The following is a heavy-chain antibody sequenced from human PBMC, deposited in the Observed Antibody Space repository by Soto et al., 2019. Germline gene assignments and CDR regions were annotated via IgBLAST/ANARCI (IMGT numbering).Heavy chain of an antibody. CDR3: ARDSRALLWFWELYPYGMDV. Sequence: QVQLVQSGAEVKKPGASVKVSCKASGYTFTSYYMHWVRQAPGQGLEWMGIINPSGGSTTYAQKFQVRVTMTRDTSTSTIYMQLSSLRSEDTAVYYCARDSRALLWFWELYPYGMDVWGQGTTVTVSS. CDR2: INPSGGST. V-gene: IGHV1-46*01. CDR1: GYTFTSYY. D-gene: IGHD3-10*01. J-gene: IGHJ6*02.